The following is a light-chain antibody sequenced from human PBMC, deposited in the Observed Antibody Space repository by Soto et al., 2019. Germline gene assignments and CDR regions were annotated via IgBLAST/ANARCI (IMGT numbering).Light chain of an antibody. J-gene: IGKJ1*01. CDR3: QQHGSSPT. V-gene: IGKV3-20*01. Sequence: EIVLTQSPGTLSLSPGGRATLSCRASQRVSSSSLVWYQHKPGQAPRLLIYGASNRAAGMPDRFSGSGSGTDFTLTISRLEPEDFAVYFCQQHGSSPTFGQGTKVDIK. CDR1: QRVSSSS. CDR2: GAS.